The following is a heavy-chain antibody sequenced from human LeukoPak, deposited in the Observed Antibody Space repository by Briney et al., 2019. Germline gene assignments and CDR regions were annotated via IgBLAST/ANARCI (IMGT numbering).Heavy chain of an antibody. V-gene: IGHV4-34*01. Sequence: PSETLSLTCAVYGGSFSGYYWSWIRQPPGKGLEWIGEINHSGSTNYNPSLKSRVTISVDTSKNQFSLKLSSVTAADTAVYYCARLGGSGSHHGGAIDYWGQGTLVTVSS. D-gene: IGHD3-10*01. CDR3: ARLGGSGSHHGGAIDY. CDR2: INHSGST. CDR1: GGSFSGYY. J-gene: IGHJ4*02.